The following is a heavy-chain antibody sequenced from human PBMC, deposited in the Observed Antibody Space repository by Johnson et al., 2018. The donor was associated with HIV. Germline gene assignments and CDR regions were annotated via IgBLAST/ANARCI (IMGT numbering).Heavy chain of an antibody. D-gene: IGHD1-1*01. CDR1: GFTFDEFDDYG. Sequence: VQLVESGGGLVQPGGSLRLSCAASGFTFDEFDDYGMSWVRQAPGKGLEWVSAISGSGGSTYYADSVKGRFTISRDNSKNTLYLQMNSLRAEDTAVYYCARSTGARAAFDIWGQGTMVTVSS. J-gene: IGHJ3*02. CDR2: ISGSGGST. CDR3: ARSTGARAAFDI. V-gene: IGHV3-23*04.